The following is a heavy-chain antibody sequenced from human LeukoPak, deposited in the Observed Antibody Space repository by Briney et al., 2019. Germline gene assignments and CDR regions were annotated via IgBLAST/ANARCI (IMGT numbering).Heavy chain of an antibody. Sequence: GGSLRLSCAASGFTFSSYAMHWVRQAPGKGLEYVSAISSNGGSTYYANSVKGRFTISRDNSKNTLYLQMGSLRAEDMAVYYCAKDGYCSGGSCLGGWGQGTLVTVSS. CDR3: AKDGYCSGGSCLGG. D-gene: IGHD2-15*01. CDR2: ISSNGGST. J-gene: IGHJ4*02. V-gene: IGHV3-64*01. CDR1: GFTFSSYA.